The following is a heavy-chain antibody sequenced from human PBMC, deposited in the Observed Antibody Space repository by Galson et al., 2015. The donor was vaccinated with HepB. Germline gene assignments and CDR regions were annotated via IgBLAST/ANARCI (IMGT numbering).Heavy chain of an antibody. CDR1: GFTFNNFW. V-gene: IGHV3-74*01. CDR3: ARDNPDY. CDR2: IYNDGRTT. J-gene: IGHJ4*02. Sequence: SLRLSCAASGFTFNNFWMHWVRQAPGKGLVWVSRIYNDGRTTHYADSVKGRFTISRDNAKNMLYLQMNSLRVENTALYYCARDNPDYWGQGTLVTVSS.